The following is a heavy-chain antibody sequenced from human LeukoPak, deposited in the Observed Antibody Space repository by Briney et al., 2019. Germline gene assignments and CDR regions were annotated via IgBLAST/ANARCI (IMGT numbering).Heavy chain of an antibody. Sequence: SETLSLTCAVYGGSFSGYYWSWIRQPPGKGLEWIGEINHSGSTNYNPSLKSRVTISVDTSKSQFSLKLSSVTAADTAVYYCARIRMAAIGDYWGQGTLVTVSS. D-gene: IGHD6-25*01. CDR1: GGSFSGYY. J-gene: IGHJ4*02. CDR3: ARIRMAAIGDY. V-gene: IGHV4-34*01. CDR2: INHSGST.